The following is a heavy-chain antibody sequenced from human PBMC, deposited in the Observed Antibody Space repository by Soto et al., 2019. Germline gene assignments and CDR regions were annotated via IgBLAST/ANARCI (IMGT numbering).Heavy chain of an antibody. CDR3: ARDKWGYCSGGSCASGDDFDI. CDR2: TYYSGST. CDR1: CGSISSYY. Sequence: SETLSLTCTVSCGSISSYYWSWIRQPPGKGLEWIGYTYYSGSTNYNPSLKSRVTISVDTSKNQFSLKLSSVTAADTAVYYCARDKWGYCSGGSCASGDDFDIWGQGTMVTVSS. J-gene: IGHJ3*02. D-gene: IGHD2-15*01. V-gene: IGHV4-59*01.